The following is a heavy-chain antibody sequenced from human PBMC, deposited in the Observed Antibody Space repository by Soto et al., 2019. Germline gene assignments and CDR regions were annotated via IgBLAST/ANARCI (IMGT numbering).Heavy chain of an antibody. CDR2: VYYSGTP. Sequence: PSETLSLTCAVSGGSSRQSSYFWGWIRQPPGKGLEWIASVYYSGTPYYSPSLKSRVTISIDTSKTQISLKLNSLTAADTAVYFCARELNGSSVTAYWGQRTLVTGSS. J-gene: IGHJ4*02. CDR1: GGSSRQSSYF. V-gene: IGHV4-39*02. D-gene: IGHD2-21*02. CDR3: ARELNGSSVTAY.